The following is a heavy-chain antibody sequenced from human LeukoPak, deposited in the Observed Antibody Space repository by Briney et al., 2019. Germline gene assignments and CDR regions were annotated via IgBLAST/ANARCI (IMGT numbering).Heavy chain of an antibody. V-gene: IGHV3-23*01. J-gene: IGHJ4*02. Sequence: PGGSLSLSCAASGFTFCSYAMSGVRQAPGRGVEWLSTIGGGGETTYYADSVRGRFTISRNNSNNTVYMQMKSRRAEDTAVYFCAKVLTGSQDYWGQGTLVTVSS. CDR2: IGGGGETT. D-gene: IGHD7-27*01. CDR1: GFTFCSYA. CDR3: AKVLTGSQDY.